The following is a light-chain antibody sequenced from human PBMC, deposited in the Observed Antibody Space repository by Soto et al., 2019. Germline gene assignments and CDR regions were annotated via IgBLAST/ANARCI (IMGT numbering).Light chain of an antibody. CDR1: QSLSSN. CDR3: QQYNNWPIT. Sequence: EIVMTQSPATLSVSPGERATLSCRASQSLSSNLAWYQQKPGQAPRLLISGASTRATGVPARFSGSGSGTECTLTISSLQSEDFAAYYCQQYNNWPITFGQGTRLEIK. CDR2: GAS. J-gene: IGKJ5*01. V-gene: IGKV3-15*01.